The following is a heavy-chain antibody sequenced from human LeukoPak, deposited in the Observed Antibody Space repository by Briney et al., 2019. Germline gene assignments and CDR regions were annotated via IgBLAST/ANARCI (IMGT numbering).Heavy chain of an antibody. CDR3: ASLVWGSYYGFDY. V-gene: IGHV3-11*03. CDR2: ISSSSSYT. J-gene: IGHJ4*02. Sequence: GGSLRLSCAASGFTFSDYYMSWIRQAPGKGLEWASYISSSSSYTNYADSVKGRFTISRDNAKNSLYLQMNSLRAEDTAVYYCASLVWGSYYGFDYWGQGTLVTVSS. CDR1: GFTFSDYY. D-gene: IGHD3-16*01.